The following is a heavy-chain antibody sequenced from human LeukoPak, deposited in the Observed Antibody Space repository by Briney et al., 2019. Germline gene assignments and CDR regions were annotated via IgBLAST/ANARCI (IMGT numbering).Heavy chain of an antibody. D-gene: IGHD6-19*01. CDR1: GFTVSSNY. CDR3: ARFPPHGSGWFNYFDY. Sequence: GGSLRLSCAASGFTVSSNYMSWVRQAPGKGLEWVSVIYSGGSTYYADSVKGRFTISRDNSKNTLYLQMNSLRAEDTAVYYCARFPPHGSGWFNYFDYWGQGTLVTVSS. V-gene: IGHV3-66*01. CDR2: IYSGGST. J-gene: IGHJ4*02.